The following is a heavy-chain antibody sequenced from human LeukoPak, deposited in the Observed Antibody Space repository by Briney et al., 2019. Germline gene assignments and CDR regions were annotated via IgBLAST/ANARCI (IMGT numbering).Heavy chain of an antibody. CDR3: AKVVVPAAANYYYYMDV. CDR1: GFTFSSYS. J-gene: IGHJ6*03. D-gene: IGHD2-2*01. V-gene: IGHV3-21*01. Sequence: PGGSLRLSCAASGFTFSSYSMNWVRQAPGKGLEWVSSISSSSSYIYYADSVKGRFTISRDNSKNTLYLQMNSLRAEDTAVYYCAKVVVPAAANYYYYMDVWGKGTTVTISS. CDR2: ISSSSSYI.